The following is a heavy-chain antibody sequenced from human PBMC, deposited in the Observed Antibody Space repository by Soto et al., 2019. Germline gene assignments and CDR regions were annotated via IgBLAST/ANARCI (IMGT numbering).Heavy chain of an antibody. Sequence: SETLSLTCTVSGGSISSYYWSWIRQPPGKGLEWIGYIYYSGSTNYNPSLKSRVTISVDTSKNQFSLKLSSVTAADTAVYYCARGGDILTGYPPYYYYYMDVWGKGTTVTVSS. CDR1: GGSISSYY. V-gene: IGHV4-59*01. J-gene: IGHJ6*03. CDR3: ARGGDILTGYPPYYYYYMDV. D-gene: IGHD3-9*01. CDR2: IYYSGST.